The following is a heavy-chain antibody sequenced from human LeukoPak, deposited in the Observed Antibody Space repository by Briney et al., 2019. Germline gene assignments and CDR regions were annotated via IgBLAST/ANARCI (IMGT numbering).Heavy chain of an antibody. J-gene: IGHJ4*02. CDR3: AQKGGTDH. D-gene: IGHD2-15*01. V-gene: IGHV3-48*02. CDR1: GFTFSRFG. CDR2: ISSSSSAI. Sequence: GGSLRLSCTAPGFTFSRFGMNWVRQAPGKGLEWISYISSSSSAIYYADSVKGRFTISRDNAKNSLYLQMSSLRDEDTAVYYCAQKGGTDHWGQGTLVTVSS.